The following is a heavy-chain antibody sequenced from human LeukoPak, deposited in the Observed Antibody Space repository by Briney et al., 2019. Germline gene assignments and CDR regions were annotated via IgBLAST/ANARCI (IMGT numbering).Heavy chain of an antibody. D-gene: IGHD6-19*01. Sequence: GGSLRLSCAASGFTFSSYSMNWVRQAPGKGLEWVSSISSSSSYIYYADSVKGRFTISRDNAKNSLYLQMNSLRAEDTAVYYCATYLGEWLVNNWFDPWGQGTLVTVSS. CDR3: ATYLGEWLVNNWFDP. J-gene: IGHJ5*02. CDR2: ISSSSSYI. CDR1: GFTFSSYS. V-gene: IGHV3-21*01.